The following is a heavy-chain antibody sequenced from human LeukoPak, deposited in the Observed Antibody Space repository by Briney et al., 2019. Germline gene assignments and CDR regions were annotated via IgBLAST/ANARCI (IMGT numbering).Heavy chain of an antibody. J-gene: IGHJ4*02. CDR2: INHSGST. CDR1: GGSFSGYY. CDR3: ARVNYDSSGYNFDY. V-gene: IGHV4-34*01. D-gene: IGHD3-22*01. Sequence: PSETLSLTCAVYGGSFSGYYWSWIRQPPGKGLEWIGEINHSGSTNYNPSLKSRVTISVDKSKNQFSLKLNSVTAADTAVYYCARVNYDSSGYNFDYWGQGTLVTVSS.